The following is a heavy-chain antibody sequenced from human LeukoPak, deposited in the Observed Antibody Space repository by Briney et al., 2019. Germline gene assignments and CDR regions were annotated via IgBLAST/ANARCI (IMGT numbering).Heavy chain of an antibody. CDR2: INPNSGGT. CDR1: GYTFIAYY. CDR3: ARDGGVAVNDAFDI. Sequence: GASEKVSCKASGYTFIAYYMHWVRQAPGQGLEWMGWINPNSGGTNYAQKFQGRVTMTRDASISTVYMELSRLRSDDTAVYYCARDGGVAVNDAFDIWGQGTMVTVSS. J-gene: IGHJ3*02. V-gene: IGHV1-2*02. D-gene: IGHD6-19*01.